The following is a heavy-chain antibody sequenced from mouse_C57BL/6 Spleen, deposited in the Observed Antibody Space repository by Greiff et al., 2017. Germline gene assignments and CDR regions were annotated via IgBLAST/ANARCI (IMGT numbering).Heavy chain of an antibody. CDR1: GYTFTSYG. V-gene: IGHV1-81*01. D-gene: IGHD1-2*01. CDR2: IYPRSGNT. CDR3: ARGAVAGYLHAMDY. Sequence: QVQLQQSGAELARPGASVKLSCKASGYTFTSYGISWVKQRTGQGLEWIGEIYPRSGNTYYNEKFKGKATLTADKSSSTEYMELRSLTSEDSSVYFCARGAVAGYLHAMDYWGQGTSVTVSS. J-gene: IGHJ4*01.